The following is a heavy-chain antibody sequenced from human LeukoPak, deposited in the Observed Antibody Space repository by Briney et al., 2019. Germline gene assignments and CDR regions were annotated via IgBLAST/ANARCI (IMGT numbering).Heavy chain of an antibody. CDR1: GYTFTGYY. Sequence: PVASVKVSCKASGYTFTGYYMHWVRQAPGQGLEWMGWINPNSGGTNYAQKFQGRVTMTRDTSISTAYMELSRLRSDDTAAYYCARSRQWLAYYFDYWGQGTLVTVSS. CDR3: ARSRQWLAYYFDY. J-gene: IGHJ4*02. CDR2: INPNSGGT. D-gene: IGHD6-19*01. V-gene: IGHV1-2*02.